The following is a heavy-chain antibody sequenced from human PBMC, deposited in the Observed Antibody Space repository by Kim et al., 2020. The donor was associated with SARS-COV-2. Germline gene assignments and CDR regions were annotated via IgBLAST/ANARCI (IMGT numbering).Heavy chain of an antibody. Sequence: SQTLSLTCAISGDSVSSNSAGWNWIRQSPSRGLEWLGRTYYRSKWYNDYAVSVKSRISINPDTSKNQFSLQLSSVTPEDTAVYYCARRNDYNKMFDYWGLGTLVTVSS. D-gene: IGHD4-4*01. CDR2: TYYRSKWYN. CDR1: GDSVSSNSAG. J-gene: IGHJ4*02. V-gene: IGHV6-1*01. CDR3: ARRNDYNKMFDY.